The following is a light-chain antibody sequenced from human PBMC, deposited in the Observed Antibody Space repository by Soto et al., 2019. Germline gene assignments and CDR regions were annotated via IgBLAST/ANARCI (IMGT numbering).Light chain of an antibody. CDR2: DAS. CDR3: QQFESLSS. J-gene: IGKJ3*01. Sequence: DIPMTQSPSSLSASVGDRVTITCQARQGITNYLNWYQQKPGKAPKLLIYDASNLETGVPSRFSGSGSGTVFTFTISSLQPEDIATYYCQQFESLSSCGPGTKVDIK. CDR1: QGITNY. V-gene: IGKV1-33*01.